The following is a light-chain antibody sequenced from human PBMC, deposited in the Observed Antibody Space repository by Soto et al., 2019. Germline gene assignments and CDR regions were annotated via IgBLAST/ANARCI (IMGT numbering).Light chain of an antibody. Sequence: DIQMTQSPSPLSASVGDRVTITCRASQTISTYLNWYQQKPGKAPKLLIYGASSLQSGVPSRFSGSGSGTDFTLTISSLQPEDFGTYYCQQSFSTPRTFGQRTKVEIK. CDR2: GAS. J-gene: IGKJ1*01. V-gene: IGKV1-39*01. CDR1: QTISTY. CDR3: QQSFSTPRT.